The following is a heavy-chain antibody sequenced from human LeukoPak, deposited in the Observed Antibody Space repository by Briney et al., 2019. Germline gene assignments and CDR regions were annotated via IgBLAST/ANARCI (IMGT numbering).Heavy chain of an antibody. V-gene: IGHV4-59*12. J-gene: IGHJ4*02. CDR3: ARDRYGGIIDS. Sequence: SETLSLTCTVSGGSISSYYWSWIRQPPGKGLEWIGYIYYSGSTNYNPSLKSRVTVSVDTSKNQFSLKLSSVTAADTAVYYCARDRYGGIIDSWGQGTLVTVSS. CDR1: GGSISSYY. D-gene: IGHD1-1*01. CDR2: IYYSGST.